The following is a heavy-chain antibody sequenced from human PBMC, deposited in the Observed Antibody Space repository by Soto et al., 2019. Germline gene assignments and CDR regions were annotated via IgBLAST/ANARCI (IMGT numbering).Heavy chain of an antibody. V-gene: IGHV3-48*01. CDR1: GFSFGDYG. D-gene: IGHD3-10*01. CDR3: VRVREAWTLYFDN. J-gene: IGHJ4*02. CDR2: ISWSSRTI. Sequence: GGSLRLSCEASGFSFGDYGMSWVRQAPGKGLEWVAYISWSSRTIYYRESVEGRFTINRDNAANLVHLQMSGLRAEDTAVYYCVRVREAWTLYFDNWGQGTVVTVSS.